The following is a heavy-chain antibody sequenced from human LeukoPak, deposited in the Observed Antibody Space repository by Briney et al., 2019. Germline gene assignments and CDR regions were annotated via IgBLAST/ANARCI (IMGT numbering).Heavy chain of an antibody. Sequence: GGSLRLSCAASGFTVSSNYMSWVRQAPGKGLEWVSVIYSGGSTYYADSVKGRFTISRDNSKNTLYLQMNSLRAEDTAVYYCARAPRGCGGGSCYNYWGQGTLVTVSS. CDR2: IYSGGST. J-gene: IGHJ4*02. CDR3: ARAPRGCGGGSCYNY. CDR1: GFTVSSNY. D-gene: IGHD2-15*01. V-gene: IGHV3-66*01.